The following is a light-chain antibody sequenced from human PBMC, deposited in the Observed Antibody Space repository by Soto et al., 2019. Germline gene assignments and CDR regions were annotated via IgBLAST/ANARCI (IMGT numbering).Light chain of an antibody. Sequence: EIVLTQSPDTLSLSPGERASLSCKASQSIGSSYLAWYQQKPGQAPRLLIYSTFSRATGIPARFSGSGSGTDFTLTISRLEPEDVVVYHCQQSATSPIYGFGQGTNVYIK. J-gene: IGKJ2*03. CDR3: QQSATSPIYG. CDR2: STF. CDR1: QSIGSSY. V-gene: IGKV3-20*01.